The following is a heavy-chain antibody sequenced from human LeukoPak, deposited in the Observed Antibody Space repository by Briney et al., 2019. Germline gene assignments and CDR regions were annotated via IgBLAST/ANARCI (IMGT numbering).Heavy chain of an antibody. CDR3: VRNLPGTGY. CDR2: IKTDGSAT. CDR1: GFPFINFW. V-gene: IGHV3-7*01. D-gene: IGHD3-9*01. Sequence: GGSLSLSCAASGFPFINFWISWVRQAPGKGLEWVANIKTDGSATYYADSVKGRFTISRDNAKNSLYLEINSLRVEDTVVYYCVRNLPGTGYGGQGTLVTVSS. J-gene: IGHJ4*02.